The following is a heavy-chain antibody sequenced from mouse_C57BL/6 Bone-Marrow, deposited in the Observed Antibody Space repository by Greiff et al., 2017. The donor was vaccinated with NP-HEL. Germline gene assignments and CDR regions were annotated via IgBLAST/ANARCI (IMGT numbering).Heavy chain of an antibody. J-gene: IGHJ1*03. CDR3: ARSKYYGSSYWYFDV. CDR1: GYTFTSYG. V-gene: IGHV1-81*01. CDR2: IYPRSGNT. Sequence: QVHVKQSGAELARPGASVKLSCKASGYTFTSYGISWVKQRTGQGLEWIGEIYPRSGNTYYNEKFKGKATLTADKSSSTAYMELRSLTSEDSAVYFCARSKYYGSSYWYFDVWGTGTTVTVSS. D-gene: IGHD1-1*01.